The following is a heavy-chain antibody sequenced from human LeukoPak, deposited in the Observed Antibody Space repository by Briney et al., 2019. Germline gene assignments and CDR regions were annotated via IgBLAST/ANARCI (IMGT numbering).Heavy chain of an antibody. CDR2: ISGSGGST. V-gene: IGHV3-23*01. CDR1: GFTFSSHA. Sequence: GGSLRLSCAASGFTFSSHAMGWVRQAPGKGLEWVSAISGSGGSTYYADSVKGRFTISRDNSKNTLYLQMNSLRAEDTAVYYCAKDNSGYFNWFDPWGQGTLVTVSS. D-gene: IGHD3-22*01. J-gene: IGHJ5*02. CDR3: AKDNSGYFNWFDP.